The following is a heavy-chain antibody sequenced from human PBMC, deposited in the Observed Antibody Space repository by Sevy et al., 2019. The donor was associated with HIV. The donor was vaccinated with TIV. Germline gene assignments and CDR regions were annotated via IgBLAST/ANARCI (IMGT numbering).Heavy chain of an antibody. CDR1: GYTLTKLA. CDR2: FDPEDDET. D-gene: IGHD3-22*01. V-gene: IGHV1-24*01. Sequence: ASVKVSCKVSGYTLTKLAMHWVRQAPGKGLEWMGSFDPEDDETIYAQKFQGRVMMTEDTSTDTAYMELSSLRSEDTAVCYCATTKDYYESSGSPFDSWGQGTLVTVSS. J-gene: IGHJ4*02. CDR3: ATTKDYYESSGSPFDS.